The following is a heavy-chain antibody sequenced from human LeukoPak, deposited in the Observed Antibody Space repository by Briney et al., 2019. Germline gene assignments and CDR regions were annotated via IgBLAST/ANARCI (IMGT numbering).Heavy chain of an antibody. CDR3: ATEGCSSTSCYRWFDP. Sequence: ASVKVSCKVSGYTLTELSMHWVRQAPGKGLEWMGGFDPEDGETIYAQKFQGRVTMTEDTSTDTAYMELSSLRSEDTAVYYCATEGCSSTSCYRWFDPWGQGTLVTVSS. CDR1: GYTLTELS. V-gene: IGHV1-24*01. D-gene: IGHD2-2*01. CDR2: FDPEDGET. J-gene: IGHJ5*02.